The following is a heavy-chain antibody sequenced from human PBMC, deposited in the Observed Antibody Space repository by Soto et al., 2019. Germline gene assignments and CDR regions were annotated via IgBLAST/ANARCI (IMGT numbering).Heavy chain of an antibody. D-gene: IGHD6-19*01. Sequence: GGSLRLSCAASGFTFSSYSMNWVRQAPGKGLEWVSYISSSSTIYYADSVKSRFTISRDNAKNSLYLQMNSLRDEDTAVYYCARDRGSGWYRDAFDIWGQGTMVTVSS. CDR2: ISSSSTI. CDR3: ARDRGSGWYRDAFDI. CDR1: GFTFSSYS. J-gene: IGHJ3*02. V-gene: IGHV3-48*02.